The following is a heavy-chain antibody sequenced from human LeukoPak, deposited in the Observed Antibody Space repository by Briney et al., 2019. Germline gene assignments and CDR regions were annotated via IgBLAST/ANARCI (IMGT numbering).Heavy chain of an antibody. J-gene: IGHJ4*02. CDR1: GGSICTYY. CDR2: ISTTGGA. Sequence: PSETLSLTCTVSGGSICTYYWSWIRQPAGKGLEWIGRISTTGGANYNPSLKSRVTMSLDTSKNLFYLKLNSVTAADTAVYYCVRDGPSWGLLWGQGALVTVSS. V-gene: IGHV4-4*07. CDR3: VRDGPSWGLL. D-gene: IGHD7-27*01.